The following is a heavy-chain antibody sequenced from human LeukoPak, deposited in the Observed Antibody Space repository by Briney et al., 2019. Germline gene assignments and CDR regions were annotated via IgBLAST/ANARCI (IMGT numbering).Heavy chain of an antibody. V-gene: IGHV4-31*03. J-gene: IGHJ4*02. CDR1: GGSISSGDYY. D-gene: IGHD6-19*01. Sequence: SETLSLTCTVSGGSISSGDYYWSWIPQHPGKGLEGIVYIYYSGSTYYNPSLKSRVTISVDTSKNQFSLKLSSVTAADTAVYYCARDQAGVFDYWGQGTLVTVSS. CDR2: IYYSGST. CDR3: ARDQAGVFDY.